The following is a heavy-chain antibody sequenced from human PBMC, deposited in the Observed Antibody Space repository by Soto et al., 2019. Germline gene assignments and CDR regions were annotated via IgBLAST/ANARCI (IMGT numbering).Heavy chain of an antibody. J-gene: IGHJ5*02. D-gene: IGHD3-10*01. CDR3: ARGYYYGSGSYHDSCRFDP. V-gene: IGHV6-1*01. CDR2: TYYRSKWYN. Sequence: PSQTLSLTGASSGGSVSRNSAAWNWIRQSPSRGLEWLGGTYYRSKWYNDYAVSVKSRITINPDTSKNQFSLQLNSVTPEDTAVYYCARGYYYGSGSYHDSCRFDPWGQGTLVTVSS. CDR1: GGSVSRNSAA.